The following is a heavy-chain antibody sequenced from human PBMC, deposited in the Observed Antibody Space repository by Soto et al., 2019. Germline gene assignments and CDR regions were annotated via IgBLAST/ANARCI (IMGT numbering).Heavy chain of an antibody. V-gene: IGHV1-69*01. J-gene: IGHJ6*02. CDR3: ARGRMPNPNYYYYGMDV. CDR1: GGTFSSYA. Sequence: QVQLVQSGAEVKKPGSSVKVSYTASGGTFSSYAISWVRQAPGQGLEWMGGIIPIFGTANYAQKFQGRVTITADESTSTADMELSILRSEDTAVYYCARGRMPNPNYYYYGMDVWGQGTTVTVSS. CDR2: IIPIFGTA. D-gene: IGHD2-2*01.